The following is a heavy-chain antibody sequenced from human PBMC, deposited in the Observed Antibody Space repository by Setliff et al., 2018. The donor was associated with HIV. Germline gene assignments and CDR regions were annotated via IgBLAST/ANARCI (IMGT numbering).Heavy chain of an antibody. CDR3: ARAGDGSPFYYYYYMDV. CDR2: IHYSGGT. CDR1: GGSMSSYY. J-gene: IGHJ6*03. Sequence: SETLSLTCTVSGGSMSSYYWSWIRQPPGKGLEWIGYIHYSGGTNYNPSLKSRVTISVDTSKNQFSLKLNSVTAADTAVYYCARAGDGSPFYYYYYMDVWGKGTTVTVSS. D-gene: IGHD1-26*01. V-gene: IGHV4-59*01.